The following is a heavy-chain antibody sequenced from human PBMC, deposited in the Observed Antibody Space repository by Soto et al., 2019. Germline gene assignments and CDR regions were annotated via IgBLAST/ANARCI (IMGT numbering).Heavy chain of an antibody. CDR3: AKDRHAGNFDY. J-gene: IGHJ4*02. CDR1: GFTFNNYA. V-gene: IGHV3-23*01. Sequence: EVQVLDSGGGLVQPGGSLRLSCAASGFTFNNYAMNWVRQAPGKGLEWVATISATGGSTYYADSVKGRFTISRDNSKNTLYLQMNGLRVEDTAVYYCAKDRHAGNFDYWGQGTQVTVSS. CDR2: ISATGGST.